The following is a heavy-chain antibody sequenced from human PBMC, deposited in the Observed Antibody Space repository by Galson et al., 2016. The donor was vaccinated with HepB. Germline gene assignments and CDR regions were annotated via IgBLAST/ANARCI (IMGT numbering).Heavy chain of an antibody. V-gene: IGHV3-21*06. Sequence: SLRLSCAASGFTFGSYDFHWVRQAPGKGLEWVSSMTIVGGHSYYADSVKGRFTISRDDAESSLSLQMNSLRDEDTAVYYRAREAGDGMDVWGQGTTVTVSS. CDR1: GFTFGSYD. J-gene: IGHJ6*02. D-gene: IGHD1-26*01. CDR2: MTIVGGHS. CDR3: AREAGDGMDV.